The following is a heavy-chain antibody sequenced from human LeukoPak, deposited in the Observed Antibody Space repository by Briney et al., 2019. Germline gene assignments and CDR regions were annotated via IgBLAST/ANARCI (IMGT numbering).Heavy chain of an antibody. CDR3: AREATWGEWYFDH. D-gene: IGHD3-3*01. CDR1: GITFSRHG. Sequence: GGSLRLSCVASGITFSRHGMDWVRQAPGKGLEWVAVIADDGGVKQYADSVKGRFTVSRDNSKSTLYLQMNGLSVEDTAIYYCAREATWGEWYFDHWGQGTPVAVSS. J-gene: IGHJ4*02. CDR2: IADDGGVK. V-gene: IGHV3-30*03.